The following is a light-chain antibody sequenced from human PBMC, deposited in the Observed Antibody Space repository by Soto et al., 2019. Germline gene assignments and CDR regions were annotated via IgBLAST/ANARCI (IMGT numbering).Light chain of an antibody. J-gene: IGLJ2*01. CDR1: SSDVGGYNY. Sequence: QSVLTQPASVSGSPGQSITISCTGTSSDVGGYNYVSWYQQHPGKAPKLMIYEVSNRPSGASNRFSGSKSGNTASLTISGLQAEDEADYYRSSYTSSSTYVVFGGGTQLTVL. V-gene: IGLV2-14*01. CDR2: EVS. CDR3: SSYTSSSTYVV.